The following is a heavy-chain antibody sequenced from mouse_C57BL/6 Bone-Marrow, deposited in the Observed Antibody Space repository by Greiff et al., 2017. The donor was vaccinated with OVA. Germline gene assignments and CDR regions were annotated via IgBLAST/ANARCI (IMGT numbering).Heavy chain of an antibody. D-gene: IGHD2-1*01. J-gene: IGHJ2*01. V-gene: IGHV1-69*01. Sequence: VQLQQPGAELVMPGASVKLSCKASGYTFTSYWMHWVKQRPGQGLEWIGEIDPSDSYTNYNQKFKGKSTLTVDKSSSTAYMQLSSLTSEDSAVYYCARGGLRWYPYYFDYWGQGTTLTVSS. CDR2: IDPSDSYT. CDR1: GYTFTSYW. CDR3: ARGGLRWYPYYFDY.